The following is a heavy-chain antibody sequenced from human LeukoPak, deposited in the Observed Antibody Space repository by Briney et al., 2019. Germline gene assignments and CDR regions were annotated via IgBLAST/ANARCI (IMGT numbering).Heavy chain of an antibody. CDR1: GFTFSSYS. CDR2: ISSSSSYT. CDR3: AKDLDGSGYFDY. D-gene: IGHD5-24*01. V-gene: IGHV3-21*04. J-gene: IGHJ4*02. Sequence: GGSLRLSCAASGFTFSSYSMNWVRQAPGKGLEWVSSISSSSSYTYYADSVKGRFTISRDNSKNTLYLQMNSLRAEDTAVYYCAKDLDGSGYFDYWGQGTLVTVSS.